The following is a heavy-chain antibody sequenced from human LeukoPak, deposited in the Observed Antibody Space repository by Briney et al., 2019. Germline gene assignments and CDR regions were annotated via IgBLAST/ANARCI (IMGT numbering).Heavy chain of an antibody. D-gene: IGHD4-17*01. CDR2: INLDGNGR. CDR3: TRDGLMENDYGDYYYYYYMDV. J-gene: IGHJ6*03. Sequence: GGSLRLSCAASGFFFSNYWMSWVRQAQGKGLEWVANINLDGNGRFCVDSVKGRFTISRDNNKKSVYLQMNSLRAEDTAVYYCTRDGLMENDYGDYYYYYYMDVWGKGTTVTVSS. V-gene: IGHV3-7*01. CDR1: GFFFSNYW.